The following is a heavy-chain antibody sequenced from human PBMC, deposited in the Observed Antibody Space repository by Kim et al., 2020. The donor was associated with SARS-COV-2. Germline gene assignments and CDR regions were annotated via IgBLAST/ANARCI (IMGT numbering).Heavy chain of an antibody. D-gene: IGHD1-26*01. J-gene: IGHJ4*02. Sequence: GGSLRLSCAASGFTFSSYAIHWVRQAPGKGLEWVAVISHDGNTKYYADSVKGRFTISRENSKNTLDLQMNSLRGEDTAVYYCARAVGGENFDYWGQGTLVTVSS. CDR2: ISHDGNTK. CDR1: GFTFSSYA. CDR3: ARAVGGENFDY. V-gene: IGHV3-30-3*01.